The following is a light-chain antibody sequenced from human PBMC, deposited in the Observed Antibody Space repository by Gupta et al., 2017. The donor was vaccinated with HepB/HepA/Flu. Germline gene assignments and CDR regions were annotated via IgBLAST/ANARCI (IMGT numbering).Light chain of an antibody. CDR1: QGISSY. CDR3: QHLNSYQYP. CDR2: AAS. V-gene: IGKV1-9*01. Sequence: DIQLTQSPSFLSASVGDRVTITCRASQGISSYLAWYQQKPGKAPKLLIYAASTLQSGVPSRFSGSGSGTECTLTSSSLQPEDFATYYCQHLNSYQYPFGQGTKLEIK. J-gene: IGKJ2*01.